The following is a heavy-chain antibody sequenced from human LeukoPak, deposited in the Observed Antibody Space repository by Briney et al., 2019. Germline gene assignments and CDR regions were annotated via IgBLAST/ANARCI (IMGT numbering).Heavy chain of an antibody. Sequence: GGSLRLSCVASGFIFSDYSMDWVRQAPGKGLEWVSSISSSSAYIFYSDSVKGRFTISRDNAQSSLYLQMNSLRAEDTAVYYCARAGYDSNGRPKFDYWGQGTLVTVSS. J-gene: IGHJ4*02. CDR3: ARAGYDSNGRPKFDY. D-gene: IGHD3-22*01. V-gene: IGHV3-21*06. CDR2: ISSSSAYI. CDR1: GFIFSDYS.